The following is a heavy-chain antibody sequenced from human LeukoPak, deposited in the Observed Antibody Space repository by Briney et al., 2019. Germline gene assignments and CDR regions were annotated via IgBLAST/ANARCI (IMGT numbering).Heavy chain of an antibody. V-gene: IGHV5-51*01. Sequence: GESLKISCKGSGYSFTIYGIGWVRQMPGKGLEWMGIIYPGDSDTRYSPSFQGQVTISADKSISTAYLQWSSLKASDTAMYYCARHYYGSGSSEDAFDIWGQGTMVTVSS. CDR2: IYPGDSDT. D-gene: IGHD3-10*01. CDR3: ARHYYGSGSSEDAFDI. CDR1: GYSFTIYG. J-gene: IGHJ3*02.